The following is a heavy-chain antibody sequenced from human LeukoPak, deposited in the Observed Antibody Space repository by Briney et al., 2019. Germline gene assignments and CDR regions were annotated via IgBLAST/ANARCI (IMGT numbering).Heavy chain of an antibody. CDR3: ARESPYRNSGSSRFDY. V-gene: IGHV3-48*02. CDR2: ISSSSSTI. CDR1: GFTFSSYS. D-gene: IGHD1-26*01. Sequence: GGSLRLSCAASGFTFSSYSMNWARQAPGKGLEWVPYISSSSSTIYYADSVKGRFTISRDNAKNSLYLQMNSLRDEDTAVYYCARESPYRNSGSSRFDYWGQGTLVTVSS. J-gene: IGHJ4*02.